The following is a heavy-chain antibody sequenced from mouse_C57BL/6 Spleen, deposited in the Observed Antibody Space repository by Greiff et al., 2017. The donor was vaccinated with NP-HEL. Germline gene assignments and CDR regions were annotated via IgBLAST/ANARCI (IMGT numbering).Heavy chain of an antibody. CDR3: ARSGGNLYVWYFDV. V-gene: IGHV1-85*01. CDR1: GYTFTSYD. J-gene: IGHJ1*03. D-gene: IGHD1-1*02. CDR2: IYPRDGST. Sequence: QVQLQQSGPELVKPGASVKLSCKASGYTFTSYDINWVKQRPGQGLEWIGWIYPRDGSTKYTEKFKGKATLTVDTSSSTAYMELHSLTSEDSAVYFCARSGGNLYVWYFDVWGTGTTVTVSS.